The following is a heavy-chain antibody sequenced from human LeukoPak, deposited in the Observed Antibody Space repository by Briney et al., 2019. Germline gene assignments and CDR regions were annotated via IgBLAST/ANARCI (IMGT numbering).Heavy chain of an antibody. CDR1: GFTFSSYS. CDR3: ARARYGLQRNDAFDM. Sequence: GGSLRLSCAASGFTFSSYSMNWVRQAPGKGLEWVSYISSSGSNIFYADSVKGRFSISRDNARNSLYLQMNSLRVEDTAIYYCARARYGLQRNDAFDMWGQGTMVTVSS. J-gene: IGHJ3*02. D-gene: IGHD5-24*01. V-gene: IGHV3-48*04. CDR2: ISSSGSNI.